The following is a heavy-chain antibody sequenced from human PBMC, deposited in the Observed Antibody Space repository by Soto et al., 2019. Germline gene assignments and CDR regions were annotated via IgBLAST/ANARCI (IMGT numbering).Heavy chain of an antibody. CDR3: VRDWSSNANAVNDN. CDR2: VWYDGSNE. D-gene: IGHD2-8*02. V-gene: IGHV3-33*01. CDR1: GFNVVMYG. Sequence: VKLVESGGGVVQPGRSLRLSCTTSGFNVVMYGFHWVRQAPGKGLEWVASVWYDGSNEKYADSVKARFIISRDNSKNTIYLQMDSLTVEDTAVYYCVRDWSSNANAVNDNWGQGTLVTVSS. J-gene: IGHJ4*02.